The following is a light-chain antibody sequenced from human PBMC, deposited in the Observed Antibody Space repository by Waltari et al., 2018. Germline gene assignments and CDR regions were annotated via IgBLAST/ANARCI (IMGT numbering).Light chain of an antibody. CDR1: QSVSSN. CDR2: GAS. V-gene: IGKV3-15*01. Sequence: EIVMTQSPATLSVSPGERATLSCRASQSVSSNLAWYQQKPGQAPRLLMYGASTRATGIPARFSGSGSGTEFTLTISSLQSEDVAVYYCQQYNDWPPYTFGQGTKLESK. CDR3: QQYNDWPPYT. J-gene: IGKJ2*01.